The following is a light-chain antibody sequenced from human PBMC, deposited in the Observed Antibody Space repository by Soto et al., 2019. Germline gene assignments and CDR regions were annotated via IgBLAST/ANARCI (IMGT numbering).Light chain of an antibody. J-gene: IGKJ4*01. Sequence: DVVLPQTRLSLPGTSGRLSFISCWLSQSLVFWCGNVGLTLFQQMPGQSPRRLPFEVSKRHSGVPHRFSGSGAGTDFTLKISRVEAEEVWVYSCMLGSHWPLTFGGGTKVDIK. CDR1: QSLVFWCGNVG. V-gene: IGKV2-30*01. CDR2: EVS. CDR3: MLGSHWPLT.